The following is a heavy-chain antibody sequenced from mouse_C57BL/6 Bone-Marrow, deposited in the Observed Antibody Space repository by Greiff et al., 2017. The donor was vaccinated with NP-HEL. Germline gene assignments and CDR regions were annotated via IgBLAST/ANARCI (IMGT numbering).Heavy chain of an antibody. V-gene: IGHV5-6*01. CDR3: ARHYYSNYCDY. J-gene: IGHJ2*01. CDR2: ISSVGSYT. Sequence: EVHLVESGGDLVKPGGSLKLSCAASGFTFSSYGMSWVRQTPDKRLEWVATISSVGSYTYYPDSVKGRFTISRDNAKNTLYLQMSSLKSEDTAMYYCARHYYSNYCDYWGQGTTLTVSS. CDR1: GFTFSSYG. D-gene: IGHD2-5*01.